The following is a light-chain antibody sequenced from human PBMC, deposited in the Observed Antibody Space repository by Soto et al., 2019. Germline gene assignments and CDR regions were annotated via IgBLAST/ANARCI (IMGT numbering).Light chain of an antibody. CDR1: QSVRNW. J-gene: IGKJ2*01. Sequence: DIQMTQFPSTLSASVGDRVTITCRASQSVRNWLAWYQQKPGKAPKLLIYDASSLESGVPSRFSGSGFGTEFTLTISSLQPDDFATYYCQQFNTYSYTFGQGTRVEIK. V-gene: IGKV1-5*01. CDR3: QQFNTYSYT. CDR2: DAS.